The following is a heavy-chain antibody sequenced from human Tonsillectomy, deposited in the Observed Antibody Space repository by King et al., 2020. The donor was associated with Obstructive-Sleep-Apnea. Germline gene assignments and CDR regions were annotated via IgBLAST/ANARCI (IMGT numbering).Heavy chain of an antibody. V-gene: IGHV3-30*03. CDR3: GGYNWFDP. CDR2: ISYDGSDK. Sequence: VQLVESGGGVVQPGRSLRLSCAASGFTFSNYGMHWVRQAPGEGLEWGAMISYDGSDKYYADSLKGRFTISRDNSKSTRYLQMNSLRPEDTAVYYCGGYNWFDPWGQGTLVTVSS. CDR1: GFTFSNYG. D-gene: IGHD6-13*01. J-gene: IGHJ5*02.